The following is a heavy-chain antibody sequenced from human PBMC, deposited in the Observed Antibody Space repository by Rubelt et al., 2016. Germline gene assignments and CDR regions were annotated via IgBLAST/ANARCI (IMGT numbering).Heavy chain of an antibody. CDR2: IYYSGSS. Sequence: GKGLEWIGYIYYSGSSYYNPSLKSRITISVDTSMNQFSLKLSSLTAADTAVYYCARARGGYCTSTSCSDAFDIWGQGTMVTVSS. CDR3: ARARGGYCTSTSCSDAFDI. J-gene: IGHJ3*02. V-gene: IGHV4-31*02. D-gene: IGHD2-2*01.